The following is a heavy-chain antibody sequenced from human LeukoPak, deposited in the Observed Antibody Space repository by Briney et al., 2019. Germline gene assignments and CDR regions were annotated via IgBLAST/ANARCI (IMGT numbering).Heavy chain of an antibody. CDR2: ISYDGSNK. V-gene: IGHV3-30*04. Sequence: PGGSLRLSCAASGFTFSSYAMHWVRQAPGKGLEWVAVISYDGSNKYYADSVKGRFTISRDNSKNTLYLQMNSLRAEDTAVYYCAKDLGYCSSGSCTTIDYWGQGTLVTVSS. D-gene: IGHD2-15*01. J-gene: IGHJ4*02. CDR3: AKDLGYCSSGSCTTIDY. CDR1: GFTFSSYA.